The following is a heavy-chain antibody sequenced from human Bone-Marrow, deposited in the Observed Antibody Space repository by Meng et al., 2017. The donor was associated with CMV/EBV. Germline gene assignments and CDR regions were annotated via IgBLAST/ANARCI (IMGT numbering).Heavy chain of an antibody. CDR3: ARDKVVGVVAATHYYYGMDV. CDR1: GFTFSSYS. J-gene: IGHJ6*02. Sequence: GESLKISCAASGFTFSSYSMNWVRQAPGKGLEWVSYISSSSSTIYYADSMKGRFTISRDNAKNSLYLQMNSLRAEDTAVYYCARDKVVGVVAATHYYYGMDVWGQGTTVTVSS. V-gene: IGHV3-48*04. CDR2: ISSSSSTI. D-gene: IGHD2-15*01.